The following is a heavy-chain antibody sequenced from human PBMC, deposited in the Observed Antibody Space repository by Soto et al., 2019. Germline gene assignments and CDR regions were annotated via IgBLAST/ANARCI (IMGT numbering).Heavy chain of an antibody. J-gene: IGHJ4*02. Sequence: PSGTLSLTCTVSGGSISSSSYYWGWIRQPPGKGLEWIGSIYYSGSTYYNPSLKSRVTISVDTSKNQFSLKLSSVTAADTAVYYCARHPPGLLLKGYVDYWGQGPLVTVPS. V-gene: IGHV4-39*01. CDR3: ARHPPGLLLKGYVDY. CDR1: GGSISSSSYY. D-gene: IGHD3-10*01. CDR2: IYYSGST.